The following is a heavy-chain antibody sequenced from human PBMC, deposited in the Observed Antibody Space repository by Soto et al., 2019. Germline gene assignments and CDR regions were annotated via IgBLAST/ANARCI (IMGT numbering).Heavy chain of an antibody. CDR1: GGTFSSYA. CDR2: IIPIFGTA. J-gene: IGHJ5*02. Sequence: GASVKVSCKASGGTFSSYAISWVRQAPGQGLEWMGGIIPIFGTANYAQKFQGRVTITADESTSTAYMELSSLRSEDTAVYYCARDDPGWFAPWGQGTLVTVSS. CDR3: ARDDPGWFAP. V-gene: IGHV1-69*13. D-gene: IGHD7-27*01.